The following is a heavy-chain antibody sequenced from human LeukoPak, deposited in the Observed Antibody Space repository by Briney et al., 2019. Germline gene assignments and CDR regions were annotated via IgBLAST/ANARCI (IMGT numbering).Heavy chain of an antibody. V-gene: IGHV3-23*01. CDR1: GFTFSSYA. Sequence: GGSLRLSYAASGFTFSSYAMSWVRQAPGKGLEWVSAISGSGGSTYYADSVKGRFTISRDNSKNTLYLQMNSLRAEDTAVYYCAKGLAEYSGYGSSDYWGQGTLVTVSS. CDR3: AKGLAEYSGYGSSDY. D-gene: IGHD5-12*01. J-gene: IGHJ4*02. CDR2: ISGSGGST.